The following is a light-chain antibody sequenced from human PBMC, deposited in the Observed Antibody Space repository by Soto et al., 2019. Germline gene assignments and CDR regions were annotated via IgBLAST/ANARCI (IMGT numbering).Light chain of an antibody. Sequence: QSALTQSASVSVSPGQSITISCTGTSSEFGTYSVVSWYQQHPGKAPKLLIYEGTKRPSGVSNRFSASESGNTASLTISGLQAEDEAVYYCHSYARSTLVFGGGTQLTVL. CDR2: EGT. CDR3: HSYARSTLV. J-gene: IGLJ3*02. V-gene: IGLV2-23*01. CDR1: SSEFGTYSV.